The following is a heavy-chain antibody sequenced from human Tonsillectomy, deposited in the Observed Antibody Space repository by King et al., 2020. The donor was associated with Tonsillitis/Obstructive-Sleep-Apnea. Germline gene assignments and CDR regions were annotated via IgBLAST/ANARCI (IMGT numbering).Heavy chain of an antibody. J-gene: IGHJ3*02. V-gene: IGHV3-64*01. D-gene: IGHD6-25*01. CDR2: ISSNGGST. CDR3: ATRLGYVSDAFDI. Sequence: VQLVESGGGLVQPGGSLRLSCAASGFTFSSYAMHWVRQAPGKGLEYVSAISSNGGSTYYANSVKGRFTISRNNSKNTLYLQMGSLRAEDMAVYYCATRLGYVSDAFDIWGQGTMVTVSS. CDR1: GFTFSSYA.